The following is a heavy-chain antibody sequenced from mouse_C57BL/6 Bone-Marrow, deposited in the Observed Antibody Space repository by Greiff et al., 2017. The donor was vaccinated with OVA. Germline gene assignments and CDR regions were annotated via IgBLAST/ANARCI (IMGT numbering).Heavy chain of an antibody. CDR2: ISYDGSN. CDR1: GYSITSGYY. J-gene: IGHJ1*03. CDR3: ARDDDYWYFDV. V-gene: IGHV3-6*01. Sequence: EVQRVESGPGLVKPSQSLSLTCSVTGYSITSGYYWTWIRQFPGNKLEWMGYISYDGSNNYNPSLKNRISITRDTSKNQFFLKLNSVTTEDTATYYCARDDDYWYFDVWGTGTTVTVSS. D-gene: IGHD2-3*01.